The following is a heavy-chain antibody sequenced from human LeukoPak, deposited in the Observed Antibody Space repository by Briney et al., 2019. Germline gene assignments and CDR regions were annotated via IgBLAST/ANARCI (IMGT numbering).Heavy chain of an antibody. CDR2: IYYSGST. CDR3: ARMRDYGDSKGCFDY. D-gene: IGHD4-17*01. V-gene: IGHV4-59*12. CDR1: GGSISSYY. Sequence: PSETLSLTCTVSGGSISSYYWSWIRQPPGKGLEWIGYIYYSGSTNYNPSLKSRVTISVDTSKNQFSLKLSSVTAADTAVYYCARMRDYGDSKGCFDYWGQGTLVTVSS. J-gene: IGHJ4*02.